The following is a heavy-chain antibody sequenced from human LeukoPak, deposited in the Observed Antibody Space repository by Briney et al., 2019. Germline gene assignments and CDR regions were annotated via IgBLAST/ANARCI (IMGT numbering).Heavy chain of an antibody. J-gene: IGHJ6*02. CDR1: GFTFSDYY. D-gene: IGHD2-2*01. Sequence: GGSLRLSCAASGFTFSDYYMSWIRQAPGKGLEWVANIKQDGSEKYYVDSVKGRFTISRDNAKNSLYLQMNSLRAEDTAVYYCARINLYPFYYYYGMDVWGQGTTVTVSS. CDR3: ARINLYPFYYYYGMDV. V-gene: IGHV3-7*01. CDR2: IKQDGSEK.